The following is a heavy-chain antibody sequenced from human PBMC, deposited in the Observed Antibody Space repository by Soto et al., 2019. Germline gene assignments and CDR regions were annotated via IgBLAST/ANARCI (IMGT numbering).Heavy chain of an antibody. D-gene: IGHD5-12*01. CDR3: AKDQAGGWISHGYDH. V-gene: IGHV3-23*01. Sequence: EVHLLQSGGDLVQPGGSLRLACAASGFAFSGYAMSWVRQAPGKGLEWVSGISNSGGSTFYADSVKGRFTISRDNSENTLNLQMNSLKAEDTAVYFCAKDQAGGWISHGYDHWGQGSRVAVSA. J-gene: IGHJ5*02. CDR1: GFAFSGYA. CDR2: ISNSGGST.